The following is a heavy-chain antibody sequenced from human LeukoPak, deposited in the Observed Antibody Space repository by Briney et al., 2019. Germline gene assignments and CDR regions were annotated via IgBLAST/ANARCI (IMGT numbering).Heavy chain of an antibody. V-gene: IGHV3-23*01. D-gene: IGHD1-20*01. CDR3: AKVKWKLIGYFDY. J-gene: IGHJ4*02. Sequence: GGSLRLSCAASGFTFSSYAMSWVRQAPGKGLEWVSAISGSGGSTYYADSVKGRFTNSRDDSKNTLFLQMNSLRAEDTAVYFCAKVKWKLIGYFDYWGQGTLVTVSS. CDR2: ISGSGGST. CDR1: GFTFSSYA.